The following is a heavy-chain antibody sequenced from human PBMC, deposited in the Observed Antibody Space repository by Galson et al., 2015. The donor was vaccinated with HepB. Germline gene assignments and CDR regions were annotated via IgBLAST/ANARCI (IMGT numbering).Heavy chain of an antibody. D-gene: IGHD1-26*01. J-gene: IGHJ4*02. Sequence: SLRLSCAAPGFTFSSYAMSWVRQAPGKGLEWVSAISGSGGSTYYADSVKGRFTISRDNSKNTLYLQMNSLRAEDTAVYYCAKDAWELVSYFDYWGQGTLVTVSS. V-gene: IGHV3-23*01. CDR3: AKDAWELVSYFDY. CDR2: ISGSGGST. CDR1: GFTFSSYA.